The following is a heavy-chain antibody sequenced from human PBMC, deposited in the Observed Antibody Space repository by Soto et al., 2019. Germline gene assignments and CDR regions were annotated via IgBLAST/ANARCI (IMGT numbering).Heavy chain of an antibody. V-gene: IGHV3-23*01. J-gene: IGHJ4*02. CDR1: GFTFSSYA. CDR3: AKRRGAGGHFDY. Sequence: DVQLLESGGGLVQPEGSLRLSCAASGFTFSSYAMGWVRQGPGKGLEWVAVVSIGGSTHYADSVSGRFTISRDNSKNTLSLPMNSLTAEDTAVYFCAKRRGAGGHFDYRGQGALVTVSS. D-gene: IGHD2-15*01. CDR2: VSIGGST.